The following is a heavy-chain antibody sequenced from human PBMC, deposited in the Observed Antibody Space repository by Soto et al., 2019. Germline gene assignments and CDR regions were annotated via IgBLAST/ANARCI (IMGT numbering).Heavy chain of an antibody. CDR3: VASIFYYGMDV. V-gene: IGHV5-51*01. Sequence: GESLKISCKGSGYSFTSYWIGWVRQMPGKGLEWMGIIYPGDSDTRYSPSFQGQVTISADKSITTTYLQWSSLKASDTAIYYCVASIFYYGMDVWGQGTTVTVSS. CDR1: GYSFTSYW. CDR2: IYPGDSDT. J-gene: IGHJ6*02.